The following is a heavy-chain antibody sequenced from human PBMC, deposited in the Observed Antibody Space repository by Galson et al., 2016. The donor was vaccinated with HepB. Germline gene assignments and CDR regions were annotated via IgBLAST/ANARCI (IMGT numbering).Heavy chain of an antibody. V-gene: IGHV3-21*01. D-gene: IGHD3-16*01. CDR3: ARPPEGDRRYFDL. CDR2: ISITSSYK. CDR1: GFIFSSYS. J-gene: IGHJ2*01. Sequence: SGFIFSSYSMNWVRQAPGKGLEWVSFISITSSYKYYADSLKGRVTISRDDAKNSLYLQMNSLRAEDTAVYYCARPPEGDRRYFDLWGRGTLVTVSS.